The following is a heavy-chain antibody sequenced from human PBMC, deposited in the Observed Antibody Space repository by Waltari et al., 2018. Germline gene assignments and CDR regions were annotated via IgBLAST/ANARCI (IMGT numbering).Heavy chain of an antibody. CDR1: GFTFSDYY. Sequence: QVQLVESGGGLVKPGGSLRHSCAASGFTFSDYYMSWIRQAPGEGLQCVSYISRSVGTIYYADSVKGRFTISMDNAKNSLYLQMNSLRAEDTALYYCARFKIVVAGTFPDYWGQGTLVTVSS. CDR3: ARFKIVVAGTFPDY. CDR2: ISRSVGTI. V-gene: IGHV3-11*01. J-gene: IGHJ4*02. D-gene: IGHD6-19*01.